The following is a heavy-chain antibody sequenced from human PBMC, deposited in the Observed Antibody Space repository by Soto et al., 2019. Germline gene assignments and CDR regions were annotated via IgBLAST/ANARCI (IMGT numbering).Heavy chain of an antibody. CDR1: GYTFASHG. CDR2: ISGFNGQT. Sequence: ASVKVSCKASGYTFASHGFSWVRQAPGQGLEWMGWISGFNGQTNYALKFQGRVTLTTDASTSTAYMELRSLRSDDTAVYFCVRVDPRGVAVVRDYWGQGTLVTVSS. V-gene: IGHV1-18*01. CDR3: VRVDPRGVAVVRDY. D-gene: IGHD3-10*01. J-gene: IGHJ4*02.